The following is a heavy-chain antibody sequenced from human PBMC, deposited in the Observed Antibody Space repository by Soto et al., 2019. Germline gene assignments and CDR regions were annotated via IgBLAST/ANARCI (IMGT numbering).Heavy chain of an antibody. J-gene: IGHJ5*02. CDR3: AHSTTGTTFRWFDP. V-gene: IGHV2-5*02. CDR2: IYWDDDK. D-gene: IGHD1-1*01. Sequence: SGPTRVNPTQTPALTCTFSGFSLSTSGVGVGWIRQPPGKALEWLALIYWDDDKRYSPSLKSRLTITKDTSKNQVVLTMTNMDPVDTATYYCAHSTTGTTFRWFDPWGQGTLVTVSS. CDR1: GFSLSTSGVG.